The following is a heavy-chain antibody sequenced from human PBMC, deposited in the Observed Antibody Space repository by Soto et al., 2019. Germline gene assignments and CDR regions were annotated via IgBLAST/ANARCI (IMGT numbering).Heavy chain of an antibody. CDR3: ARTYYYDSSGYPGQNAEYFQH. D-gene: IGHD3-22*01. CDR2: INPNSGGT. V-gene: IGHV1-2*02. J-gene: IGHJ1*01. Sequence: ASVKVSCKASGYTFTGYYIHCVRRAPGQVLEWMGWINPNSGGTKYGQKFQGRVTMARDTSISTVYMELSRLTSGDTAVYYCARTYYYDSSGYPGQNAEYFQHWGQGTLVTSPQ. CDR1: GYTFTGYY.